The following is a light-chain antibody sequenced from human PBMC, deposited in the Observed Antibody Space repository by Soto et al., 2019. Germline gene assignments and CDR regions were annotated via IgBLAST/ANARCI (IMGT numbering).Light chain of an antibody. CDR1: QSVSSN. J-gene: IGKJ3*01. Sequence: EIVMTQSPAALSVSPGERATLSCRASQSVSSNLAWYQQKPGQAPRLLIYGASTRATGIPVRFSGSGSGTEFTLTISSLQSEDFAVFYCRPYNNWPSFTFGPGTKVDIK. CDR3: RPYNNWPSFT. CDR2: GAS. V-gene: IGKV3-15*01.